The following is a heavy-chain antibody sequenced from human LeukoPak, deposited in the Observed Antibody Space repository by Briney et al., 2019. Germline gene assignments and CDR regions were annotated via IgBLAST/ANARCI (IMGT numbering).Heavy chain of an antibody. Sequence: GGSLRLSCAASGFTFSDYYMNWVRQAPGKGLEWVSSISSSSYIYYADSVKGRFTISRDNAKNSLYLQMNSLRAEDTAVYYCARDLNSGYDWGLRPIWFDPWGQGTLVTVSS. D-gene: IGHD5-12*01. CDR1: GFTFSDYY. CDR2: ISSSSYI. V-gene: IGHV3-69-1*01. J-gene: IGHJ5*02. CDR3: ARDLNSGYDWGLRPIWFDP.